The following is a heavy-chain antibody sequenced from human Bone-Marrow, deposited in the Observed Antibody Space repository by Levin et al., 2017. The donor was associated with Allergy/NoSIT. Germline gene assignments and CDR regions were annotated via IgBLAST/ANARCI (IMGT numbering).Heavy chain of an antibody. V-gene: IGHV1-18*01. J-gene: IGHJ6*03. Sequence: ASVKVSCKASGFTFSTYGISWVRQVPGQGLEWMGWISTYNGNTWYAQKLQGRVTVTTDTSTSTAYMELRSLRSDDTAVYYCAGFPASGSGFYYYMDVWGKGTRVTVSS. D-gene: IGHD3-10*01. CDR2: ISTYNGNT. CDR3: AGFPASGSGFYYYMDV. CDR1: GFTFSTYG.